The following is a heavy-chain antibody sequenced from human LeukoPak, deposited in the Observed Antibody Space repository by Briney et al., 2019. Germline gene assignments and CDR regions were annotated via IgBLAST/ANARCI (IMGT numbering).Heavy chain of an antibody. CDR1: SGSISSANYY. Sequence: SETLSLTCTVSSGSISSANYYWGWLRQPPGKGLEWIGIMYYSGSSSYNSSLKSRVPISVDTSKNQFSLRLSSVTAADTAVYYCARYSSSEGWFDPWGQGTLVTVSS. CDR3: ARYSSSEGWFDP. CDR2: MYYSGSS. J-gene: IGHJ5*02. D-gene: IGHD6-13*01. V-gene: IGHV4-39*01.